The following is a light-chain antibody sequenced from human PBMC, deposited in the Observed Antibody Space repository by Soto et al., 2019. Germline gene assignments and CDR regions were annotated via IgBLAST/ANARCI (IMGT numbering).Light chain of an antibody. V-gene: IGKV3-20*01. CDR2: DAS. CDR3: QQGVT. Sequence: DIVLTQSPGTLSLSPGERATLSCRASQSLTTNYLAWYQQKPGQAPRLLIYDASSRATGIPDRFSGSGSGTDFTLTIARLGPEDFAVFYCQQGVTFGGGTKVEIK. J-gene: IGKJ4*01. CDR1: QSLTTNY.